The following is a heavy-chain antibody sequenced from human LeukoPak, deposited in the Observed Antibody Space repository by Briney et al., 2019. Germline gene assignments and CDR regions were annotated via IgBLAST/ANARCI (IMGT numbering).Heavy chain of an antibody. Sequence: GGSLRLSCAASGFSFSDYYISWIRQAPGKGPEWISSISRNGHNVYFADSVKGRLSISRDNAKHPVNLQMNSLRAEDTAFYYCARERETSVGGVSGGDYWGQGTLVTV. CDR1: GFSFSDYY. D-gene: IGHD3-16*01. V-gene: IGHV3-11*01. CDR2: ISRNGHNV. CDR3: ARERETSVGGVSGGDY. J-gene: IGHJ4*02.